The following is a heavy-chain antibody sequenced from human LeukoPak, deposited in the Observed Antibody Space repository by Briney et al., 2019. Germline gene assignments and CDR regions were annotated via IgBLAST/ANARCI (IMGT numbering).Heavy chain of an antibody. Sequence: PSETLSLTCTVSGGSISSSSYYWGWIRQPPGKGLEWIGSIYYSGSTYYNPSLKSRVTMSVDTSKNQFSLKLSSVTAADTAVYYCSRGYCSGDSCYHSYPWFDYWGQGTLVTVSS. J-gene: IGHJ4*02. CDR1: GGSISSSSYY. V-gene: IGHV4-39*07. D-gene: IGHD2-15*01. CDR2: IYYSGST. CDR3: SRGYCSGDSCYHSYPWFDY.